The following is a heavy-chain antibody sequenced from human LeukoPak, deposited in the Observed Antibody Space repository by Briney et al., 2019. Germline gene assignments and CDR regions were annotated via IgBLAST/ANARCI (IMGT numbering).Heavy chain of an antibody. J-gene: IGHJ4*02. CDR2: IFHTGST. CDR1: GGSISTYF. D-gene: IGHD4-17*01. Sequence: SETLSLTCAVSGGSISTYFWTWIRQPPGKGLEWIGYIFHTGSTNYNPSLKSRVTISVDTSKNQFSLKLNSVTAADTAVYYCAKTGDYEYFDSWGQGTLVTVSS. V-gene: IGHV4-59*08. CDR3: AKTGDYEYFDS.